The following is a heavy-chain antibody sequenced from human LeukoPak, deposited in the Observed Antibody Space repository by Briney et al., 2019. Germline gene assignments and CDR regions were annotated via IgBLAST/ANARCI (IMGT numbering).Heavy chain of an antibody. D-gene: IGHD2-2*03. CDR1: GFTFSSYG. CDR3: ARDGYCSSTSCAPGDY. V-gene: IGHV3-33*01. Sequence: GRSLRLSCAASGFTFSSYGMHWVRQAPGKGLEWVAVIWYDGSNKYYADSVKGRFTISRDNSKNTLYLQMNSLRAEDTAVYYCARDGYCSSTSCAPGDYWGQGTLVTISS. J-gene: IGHJ4*02. CDR2: IWYDGSNK.